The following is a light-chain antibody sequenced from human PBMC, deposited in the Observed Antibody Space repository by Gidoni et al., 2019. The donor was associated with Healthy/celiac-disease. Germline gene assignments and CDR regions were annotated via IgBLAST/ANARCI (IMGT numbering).Light chain of an antibody. CDR1: QSVSSN. CDR3: QQYNNWPDT. CDR2: GAS. J-gene: IGKJ2*01. Sequence: DIVMTQSPATLSVSPGDRATLSCRASQSVSSNLAWYQQKPGQAPRLLIYGASTRATGIPARFSGSGSGTEFTLTISSLQSEDFAVYYCQQYNNWPDTFGQGTKLEIK. V-gene: IGKV3-15*01.